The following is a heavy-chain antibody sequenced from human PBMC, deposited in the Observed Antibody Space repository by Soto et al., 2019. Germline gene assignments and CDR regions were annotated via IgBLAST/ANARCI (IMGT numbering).Heavy chain of an antibody. CDR1: GGTFSSYA. Sequence: ASVKVSCKASGGTFSSYAISWVRQATGQGLEWMGGIIPIFGTANYAQKFQGRVTITADESTSTAYMELSSLRSEDTAVYYCARENLEVVPAARGDNRFDPWGQGTLVTVAS. V-gene: IGHV1-69*13. J-gene: IGHJ5*02. CDR2: IIPIFGTA. D-gene: IGHD2-2*01. CDR3: ARENLEVVPAARGDNRFDP.